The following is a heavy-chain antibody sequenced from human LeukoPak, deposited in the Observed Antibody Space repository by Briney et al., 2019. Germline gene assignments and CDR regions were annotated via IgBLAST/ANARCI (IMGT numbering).Heavy chain of an antibody. CDR1: GFTFSSYW. D-gene: IGHD3-10*02. Sequence: GGSLRLSCAASGFTFSSYWMSWVRQAPGKGLEWVSYISSSGSAIYYADSVKGRFTISRDNARNSLYLQMNSLRAEDTAVYYCAELGITMIGGVWGKGTTVTISS. CDR3: AELGITMIGGV. J-gene: IGHJ6*04. CDR2: ISSSGSAI. V-gene: IGHV3-48*04.